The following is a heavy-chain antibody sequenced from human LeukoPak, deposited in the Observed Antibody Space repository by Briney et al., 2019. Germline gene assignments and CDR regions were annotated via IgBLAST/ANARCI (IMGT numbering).Heavy chain of an antibody. CDR1: GGSFSGYY. J-gene: IGHJ5*02. CDR3: ARAGATVVTAPNWFDP. V-gene: IGHV4-34*01. D-gene: IGHD2-21*02. CDR2: INHSGST. Sequence: PSETLSLTCAVYGGSFSGYYWSWIRQPPGKGLEWIGEINHSGSTNYNPSLKSRVTISVDTSKNQFSLKLSSVTAADTAVYYCARAGATVVTAPNWFDPWGQGTLVTVPS.